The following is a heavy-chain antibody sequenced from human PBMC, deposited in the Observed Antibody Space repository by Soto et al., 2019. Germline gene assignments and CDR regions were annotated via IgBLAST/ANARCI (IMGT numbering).Heavy chain of an antibody. CDR1: GFTLSSYG. CDR3: AKSLRFLEWLLRPPFYYYYGMDV. Sequence: PGGSLRLSCSASGFTLSSYGMHWVRQAPGKGLEWVAVISYDGSNKYYADSVKGRFTISRDNSKNTLYLQMNSLRAEDTAVYYCAKSLRFLEWLLRPPFYYYYGMDVWGQGTTVTVSS. V-gene: IGHV3-30*18. CDR2: ISYDGSNK. D-gene: IGHD3-3*01. J-gene: IGHJ6*02.